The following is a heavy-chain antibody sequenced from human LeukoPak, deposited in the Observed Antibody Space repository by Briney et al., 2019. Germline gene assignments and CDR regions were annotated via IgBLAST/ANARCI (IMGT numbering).Heavy chain of an antibody. CDR1: GFTFTSYA. V-gene: IGHV1-3*01. D-gene: IGHD2-2*01. CDR3: ARSDVVVPAAMGAPYYYGMDV. Sequence: GRSLRLSCAASGFTFTSYAMHWVRQAPGQRLEWMGWINAGNGNTKYSQKFQGRVTITRDTSASTAYMELSSLRSEDTAVYYCARSDVVVPAAMGAPYYYGMDVWGQGTTVTVSS. J-gene: IGHJ6*02. CDR2: INAGNGNT.